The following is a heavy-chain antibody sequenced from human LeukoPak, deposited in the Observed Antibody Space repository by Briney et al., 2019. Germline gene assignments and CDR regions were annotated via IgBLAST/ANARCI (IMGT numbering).Heavy chain of an antibody. CDR3: ARGQTDYYGSGSYLTWGLFDY. Sequence: SETLSLTCSVSGGSISRSNYYWDWIRQPPGKGLEWIGSIYYSGTTNYNPSLKSRVTISVDTSKNQFSLKLSSVTAADTAVYYCARGQTDYYGSGSYLTWGLFDYWGQGTLVTVSS. CDR1: GGSISRSNYY. V-gene: IGHV4-39*07. CDR2: IYYSGTT. J-gene: IGHJ4*02. D-gene: IGHD3-10*01.